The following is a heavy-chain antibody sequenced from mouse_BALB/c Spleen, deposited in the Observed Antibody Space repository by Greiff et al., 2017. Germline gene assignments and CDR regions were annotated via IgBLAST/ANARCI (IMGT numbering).Heavy chain of an antibody. CDR1: GYTFTSYW. CDR2: IDPSDSYT. CDR3: AHDGYYGY. D-gene: IGHD2-3*01. V-gene: IGHV1-69*02. J-gene: IGHJ2*01. Sequence: QVQLQQPGAELVKPGASVTLSCTASGYTFTSYWMHWVKQRPGQGLEWIGEIDPSDSYTNYNQKFKGKATLTVDKSSSTAYMQLSSLTSEDSAVYYCAHDGYYGYWGQGTTLTVAS.